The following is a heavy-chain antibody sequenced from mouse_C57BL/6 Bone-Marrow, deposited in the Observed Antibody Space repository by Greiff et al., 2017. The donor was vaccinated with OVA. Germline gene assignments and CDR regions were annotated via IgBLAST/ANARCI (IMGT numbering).Heavy chain of an antibody. CDR3: AKTSLRRYAMDY. Sequence: QVQLQQPGAELVKPGASVKMSCKASGYTFTSYWITWVKQRPGQGLEWIGDIYPGSGSTNYNEKFKSKATLTVDTSSSTAYMQLSSLTSEDSADDYGAKTSLRRYAMDYWDQGTSITVTA. J-gene: IGHJ4*01. CDR1: GYTFTSYW. V-gene: IGHV1-55*01. D-gene: IGHD1-2*01. CDR2: IYPGSGST.